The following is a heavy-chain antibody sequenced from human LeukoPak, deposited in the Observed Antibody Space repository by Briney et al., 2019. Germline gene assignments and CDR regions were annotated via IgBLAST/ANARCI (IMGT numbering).Heavy chain of an antibody. CDR3: AREEQYSSSWYIGAFDI. CDR2: IYYSGST. Sequence: SETLSLTCTVSGGSISSYYWSWIRQPPGEGLEWIGYIYYSGSTNYNPSLKSRVTISVDTSKNQFSLKLSSVTAADTAVYYCAREEQYSSSWYIGAFDIWGQGTMVTVSS. CDR1: GGSISSYY. V-gene: IGHV4-59*01. D-gene: IGHD6-13*01. J-gene: IGHJ3*02.